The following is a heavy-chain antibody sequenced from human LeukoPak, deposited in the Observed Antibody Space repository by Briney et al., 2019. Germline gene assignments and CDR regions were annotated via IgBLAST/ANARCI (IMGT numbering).Heavy chain of an antibody. D-gene: IGHD6-19*01. CDR3: ARPHISSGWYSNNAFDI. CDR2: IYYSGGT. V-gene: IGHV4-39*01. CDR1: GGSVSSSEYY. J-gene: IGHJ3*02. Sequence: SETLSLTCTVSGGSVSSSEYYCDWIRQPPGKGLRWIGTIYYSGGTSYNPSLKSRVTISIDTFKNQLSLNLTSVTAADTAVYYCARPHISSGWYSNNAFDIWGQGTMVTVSS.